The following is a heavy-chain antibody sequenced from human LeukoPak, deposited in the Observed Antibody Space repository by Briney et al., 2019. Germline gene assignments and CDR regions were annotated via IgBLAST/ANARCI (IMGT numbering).Heavy chain of an antibody. J-gene: IGHJ1*01. Sequence: SETLSLICNVSGDSVSSGYWSWIRQSPGKGLEWIGFIQDSGITDYNPSLKSRVLMSVDISKNQFSLNLRSVTAADTAVYYCGGRGHRYSRDWGQGILVTISS. CDR3: GGRGHRYSRD. CDR2: IQDSGIT. CDR1: GDSVSSGY. V-gene: IGHV4-4*09. D-gene: IGHD2-15*01.